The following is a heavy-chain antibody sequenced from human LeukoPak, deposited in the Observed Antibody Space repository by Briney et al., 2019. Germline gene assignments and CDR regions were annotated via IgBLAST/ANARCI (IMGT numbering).Heavy chain of an antibody. CDR2: IHYSGST. Sequence: SETLSLTCTVSGDSISSYYWSWIRQPPGKGLEWIGYIHYSGSTSYNPSLKSRVTISVDTSKNQFSLKLSSVTAADTAVYYCARGYSYGLFDYWGQGTLVTVS. J-gene: IGHJ4*02. CDR3: ARGYSYGLFDY. V-gene: IGHV4-59*01. CDR1: GDSISSYY. D-gene: IGHD5-18*01.